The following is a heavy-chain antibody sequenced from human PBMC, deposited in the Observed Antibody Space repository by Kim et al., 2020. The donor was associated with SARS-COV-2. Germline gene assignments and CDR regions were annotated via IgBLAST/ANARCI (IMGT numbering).Heavy chain of an antibody. J-gene: IGHJ4*02. Sequence: ADAVKGRFTIYRDNSKNTLYLQMNSLRAEDTAVYYCARSMYYYGSGSYYNVLGYWGQGTLVTVSS. D-gene: IGHD3-10*01. V-gene: IGHV3-30*01. CDR3: ARSMYYYGSGSYYNVLGY.